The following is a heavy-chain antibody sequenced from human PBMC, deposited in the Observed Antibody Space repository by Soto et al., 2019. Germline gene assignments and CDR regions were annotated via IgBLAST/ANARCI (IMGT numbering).Heavy chain of an antibody. CDR2: IYYSGST. D-gene: IGHD1-1*01. J-gene: IGHJ3*02. CDR3: ARDPSWNDHDAFDI. CDR1: GGSISSYY. V-gene: IGHV4-59*01. Sequence: SETLSLTCTVSGGSISSYYWSWIRQPPGKGLEWIGYIYYSGSTNYNPSLKSRVTISVDTSKNQFSLKLSSVTAADTAVYYCARDPSWNDHDAFDIWGQGTMVTVSS.